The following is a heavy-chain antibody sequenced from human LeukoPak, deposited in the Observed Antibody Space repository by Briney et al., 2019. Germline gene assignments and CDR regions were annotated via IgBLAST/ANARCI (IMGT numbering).Heavy chain of an antibody. CDR1: GYSFTSYW. Sequence: GESLKISCKGSGYSFTSYWIGWVRQMPGKGLDWMGLIYPGDSDTRYSPSFQGQVTISADKSISTAYLQWSSLKASDTAMYYCAREVVGATRMRYFDYWGQGTLVTVSS. D-gene: IGHD1-26*01. CDR2: IYPGDSDT. V-gene: IGHV5-51*01. J-gene: IGHJ4*02. CDR3: AREVVGATRMRYFDY.